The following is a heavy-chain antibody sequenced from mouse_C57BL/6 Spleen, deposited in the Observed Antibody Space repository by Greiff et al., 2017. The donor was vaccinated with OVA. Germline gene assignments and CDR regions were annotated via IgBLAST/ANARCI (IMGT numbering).Heavy chain of an antibody. CDR1: GYTFTNYS. D-gene: IGHD2-1*01. CDR3: ARRGAYGNSLAY. Sequence: QVQLQQSGAELVRPGASVKLSCKASGYTFTNYSINWVKQRPGQGLEWIARIYPGSGNTYYNEKFKGKATLTAEKSSSTAYMQLSSLTSEDSAVYFCARRGAYGNSLAYWGQGTLVTVSA. V-gene: IGHV1-76*01. J-gene: IGHJ3*01. CDR2: IYPGSGNT.